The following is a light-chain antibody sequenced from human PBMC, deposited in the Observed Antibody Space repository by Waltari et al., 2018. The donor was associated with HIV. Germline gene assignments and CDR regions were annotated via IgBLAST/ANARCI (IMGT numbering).Light chain of an antibody. CDR1: SSDVGGYNY. V-gene: IGLV2-14*01. J-gene: IGLJ1*01. Sequence: QSALTQPASVSGSPGQSITISCTGTSSDVGGYNYVSWYQQHPGKAPKLLIYEVSNRASGVSNRFACSKSGNTASLTISGLQAEDEADYYCSSYTSSSLYVFGTGTKVTVL. CDR3: SSYTSSSLYV. CDR2: EVS.